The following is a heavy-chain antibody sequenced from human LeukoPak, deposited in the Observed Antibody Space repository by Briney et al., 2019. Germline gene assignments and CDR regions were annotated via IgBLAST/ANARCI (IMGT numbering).Heavy chain of an antibody. D-gene: IGHD3-10*01. V-gene: IGHV3-30-3*01. J-gene: IGHJ4*02. CDR2: ISSDGNNK. Sequence: PGGSLRLSCAASGFTFSDYYMSWIRQAPGKGLEWVALISSDGNNKYYTDSVKGRFTISRDNSKNTLYLQMNSLRDDDTAVYYCARDPTGSGTGDFWGQGTLLTVSS. CDR3: ARDPTGSGTGDF. CDR1: GFTFSDYY.